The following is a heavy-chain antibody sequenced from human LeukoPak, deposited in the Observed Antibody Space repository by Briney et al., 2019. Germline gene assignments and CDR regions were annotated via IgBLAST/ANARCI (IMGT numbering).Heavy chain of an antibody. Sequence: GGSPRLSCAASGFTFSDHYMSWIRQAPGKGLEWLSYISTSGTTIYYADSVKGRLTTSRDNAKNSLYLQMNSLRPEDTAVYYYVRGAGPLFDPWGQGTLVTVSS. V-gene: IGHV3-11*01. CDR1: GFTFSDHY. CDR3: VRGAGPLFDP. CDR2: ISTSGTTI. J-gene: IGHJ5*02.